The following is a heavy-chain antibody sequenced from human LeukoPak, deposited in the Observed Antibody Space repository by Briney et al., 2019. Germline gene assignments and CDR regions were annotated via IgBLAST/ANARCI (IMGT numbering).Heavy chain of an antibody. CDR2: IYYSGSI. CDR3: ARAIVTPSGYVWYFDL. V-gene: IGHV4-31*03. CDR1: GGSISSGGYW. D-gene: IGHD3-3*01. Sequence: KASETLSLTCTVSGGSISSGGYWWSWIRQYPGKGLEWIGYIYYSGSIYYNPSLRSRVTVSVGTSQNQYSLKLNSVTAADTAVYYCARAIVTPSGYVWYFDLWGRGTLVTVSS. J-gene: IGHJ2*01.